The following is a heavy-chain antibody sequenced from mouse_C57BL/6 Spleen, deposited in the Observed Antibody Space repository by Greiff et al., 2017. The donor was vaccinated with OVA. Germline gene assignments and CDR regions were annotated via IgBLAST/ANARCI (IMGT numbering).Heavy chain of an antibody. D-gene: IGHD1-1*01. J-gene: IGHJ4*01. CDR3: ARPSGSSSYYAMDY. Sequence: QVQLQQPGAELVKPGASVKLSCKASGYTFTSYWMQWVKQRPGQGLEWIGEIDPSDSYTNYNQKFKGKATLTVDTSSSTAYMQLSSLTSEDSAVYYGARPSGSSSYYAMDYWGQGTSVTVSS. V-gene: IGHV1-50*01. CDR1: GYTFTSYW. CDR2: IDPSDSYT.